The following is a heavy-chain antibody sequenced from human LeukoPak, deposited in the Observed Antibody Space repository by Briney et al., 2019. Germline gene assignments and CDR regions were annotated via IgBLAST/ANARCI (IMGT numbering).Heavy chain of an antibody. CDR1: GGSISSSSYS. CDR3: ARESELWFFDY. V-gene: IGHV4-39*02. D-gene: IGHD5-18*01. J-gene: IGHJ4*02. CDR2: IYYSGST. Sequence: PSETLSLTCTVSGGSISSSSYSWGWIRQPPGKGLEWIGSIYYSGSTYYNPSLKSRVTISVDTSKNQFSLKLSSVTAADTAVYYCARESELWFFDYWGQGTLVTVSS.